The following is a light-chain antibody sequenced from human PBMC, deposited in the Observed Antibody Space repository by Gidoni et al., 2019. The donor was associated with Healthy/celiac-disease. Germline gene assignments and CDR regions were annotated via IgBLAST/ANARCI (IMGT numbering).Light chain of an antibody. CDR1: QSIRSY. Sequence: DIQMTQSPSSLSASVGDRVTITCRASQSIRSYLNGYQQQPGKAPKTLLYAASSLQSGDPSRFSSSGSCTDFTLTISSLQPADFATYYCQQRYSNPRTFGQGTKVEIK. CDR2: AAS. CDR3: QQRYSNPRT. V-gene: IGKV1-39*01. J-gene: IGKJ1*01.